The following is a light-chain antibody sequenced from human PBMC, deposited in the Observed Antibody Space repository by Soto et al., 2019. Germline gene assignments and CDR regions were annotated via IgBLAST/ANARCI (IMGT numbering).Light chain of an antibody. Sequence: EIVMTQSPATLSVSPGESATLSCRASQSVSSNLAWYQQKPGQAPSLLIYGASTRATGIPARFSGSGSGTEFTLTISSLQSEDSAVYYCQQYNDWPLTFGGGTKAEIK. J-gene: IGKJ4*01. V-gene: IGKV3-15*01. CDR2: GAS. CDR3: QQYNDWPLT. CDR1: QSVSSN.